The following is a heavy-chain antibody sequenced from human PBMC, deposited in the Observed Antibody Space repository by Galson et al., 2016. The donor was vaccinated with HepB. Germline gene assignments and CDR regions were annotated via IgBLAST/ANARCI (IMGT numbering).Heavy chain of an antibody. J-gene: IGHJ4*02. CDR2: MNVDGSEI. Sequence: SLRLSCAVSPFTSSSKWMSWVRQAPGKGLEWLAIMNVDGSEINYVDSVKGRFSISRDNAKNSLYLQMDNLRAEDTAVYYCAIGAAWLFDSWGQGTLVTVSS. CDR1: PFTSSSKW. D-gene: IGHD3-16*01. CDR3: AIGAAWLFDS. V-gene: IGHV3-7*03.